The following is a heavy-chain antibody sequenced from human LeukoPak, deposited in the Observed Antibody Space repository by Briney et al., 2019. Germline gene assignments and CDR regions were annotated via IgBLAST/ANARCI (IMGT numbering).Heavy chain of an antibody. CDR1: GFTFSSYG. J-gene: IGHJ4*02. V-gene: IGHV3-30*02. CDR2: IRYDGSNK. Sequence: GGSLRLSCAASGFTFSSYGMHWVRQAPGKGLEWVAFIRYDGSNKYYADSVKGRFTISRDNSKNTLYLQMNSLRAEDTAVYYCAKIGRSSFPRYDFWSGYYTDYWGQGTLVTVSS. CDR3: AKIGRSSFPRYDFWSGYYTDY. D-gene: IGHD3-3*01.